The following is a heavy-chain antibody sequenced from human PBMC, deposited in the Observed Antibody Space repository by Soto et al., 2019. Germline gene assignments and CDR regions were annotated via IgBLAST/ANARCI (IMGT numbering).Heavy chain of an antibody. D-gene: IGHD5-12*01. CDR1: EFTFSDYY. CDR2: ISSSGNTI. CDR3: ARRYSGGRAFDI. Sequence: QVQLVESGGGLVRPGASLRLSCAASEFTFSDYYMSWIRQAPGKGLEWVSYISSSGNTIYYADSVKGRFTISRDNAKNSLYLQMNSLRAGDTAVYYCARRYSGGRAFDICGQGTMVTVSS. V-gene: IGHV3-11*01. J-gene: IGHJ3*02.